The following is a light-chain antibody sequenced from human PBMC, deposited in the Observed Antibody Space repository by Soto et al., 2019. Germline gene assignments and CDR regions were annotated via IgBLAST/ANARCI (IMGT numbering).Light chain of an antibody. V-gene: IGKV3-20*01. Sequence: EIVLTQSPGTLSLSPGERATLSCRASQSVSSSYFAWYQQKPGQAPRLRIYGATSRATGIPDRFSGSGSGTDFTLTISRLEPEDFALYYCQQYGSSPQLTFGGGSKVESK. J-gene: IGKJ4*01. CDR3: QQYGSSPQLT. CDR1: QSVSSSY. CDR2: GAT.